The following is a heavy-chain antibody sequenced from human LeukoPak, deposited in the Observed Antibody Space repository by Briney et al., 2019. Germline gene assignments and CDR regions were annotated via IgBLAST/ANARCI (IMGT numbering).Heavy chain of an antibody. CDR3: AREEAGTYGFQY. V-gene: IGHV6-1*01. Sequence: SQTLSLTLAIFGYSVSSNSGAWNWIRQSPSRGLEWLGRAYYRSQWYNDYAFSVKGRIAINADTSKNHFSLQLNSVTPEDTAVYYCAREEAGTYGFQYWGQGTLVTVSS. J-gene: IGHJ4*02. D-gene: IGHD3-10*01. CDR1: GYSVSSNSGA. CDR2: AYYRSQWYN.